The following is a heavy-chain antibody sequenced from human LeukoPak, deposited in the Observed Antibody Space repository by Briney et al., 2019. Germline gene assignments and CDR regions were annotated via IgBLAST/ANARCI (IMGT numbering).Heavy chain of an antibody. CDR2: ISSSSSTI. D-gene: IGHD3-10*01. J-gene: IGHJ4*02. Sequence: GGSLRLSCAVSGFTFSSYSMNWVRRAPGKGLEWVSYISSSSSTIYYADSVKGRFTISRDNAKNSLYLQMNSLRAGDTAVYYCARDKGTMVRGVTPIDYWGQGTLVTVSS. V-gene: IGHV3-48*04. CDR1: GFTFSSYS. CDR3: ARDKGTMVRGVTPIDY.